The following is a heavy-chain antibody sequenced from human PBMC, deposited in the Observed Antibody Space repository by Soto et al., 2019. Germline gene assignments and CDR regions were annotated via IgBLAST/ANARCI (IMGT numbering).Heavy chain of an antibody. D-gene: IGHD4-17*01. CDR2: IWYDGSNK. CDR3: ARDLLDYGGNGPDY. J-gene: IGHJ4*02. CDR1: GFTFSSYG. V-gene: IGHV3-33*01. Sequence: GGSLRLSCAASGFTFSSYGMHWVRQAPGKGLEWVAVIWYDGSNKYYADSVKGRFTISRDNSKNTLYLQMNSLRAEDTAVYYCARDLLDYGGNGPDYWGQGALVTVSS.